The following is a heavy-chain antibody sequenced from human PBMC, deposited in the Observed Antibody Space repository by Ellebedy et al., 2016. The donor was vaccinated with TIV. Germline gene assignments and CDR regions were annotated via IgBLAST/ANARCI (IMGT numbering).Heavy chain of an antibody. CDR2: IYPDDRT. D-gene: IGHD3-3*01. Sequence: GGSLRLXXAASGFIVSATYMSWVRQAPGKGLEWVSIIYPDDRTFYAGFARGRFSISRDKSKNTPYLQMNSLRADDTAVYYCARDSGFGVDTPYWGQGTTVTVSS. J-gene: IGHJ4*02. CDR1: GFIVSATY. V-gene: IGHV3-53*01. CDR3: ARDSGFGVDTPY.